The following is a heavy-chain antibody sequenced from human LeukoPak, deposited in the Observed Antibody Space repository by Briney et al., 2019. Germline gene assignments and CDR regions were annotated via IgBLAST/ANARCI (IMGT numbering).Heavy chain of an antibody. CDR3: ARDPANYDFWSGYEGWFDP. Sequence: GGSLRLSCAASGFTFSSYGMHWVRQAPGKGLEWVAFIRYDGSNKYYADSVKGRFTISRDNSKNTLYLQMNSLRAEDTAVYYCARDPANYDFWSGYEGWFDPWGQGTLVTVSS. J-gene: IGHJ5*02. CDR1: GFTFSSYG. V-gene: IGHV3-30*02. CDR2: IRYDGSNK. D-gene: IGHD3-3*01.